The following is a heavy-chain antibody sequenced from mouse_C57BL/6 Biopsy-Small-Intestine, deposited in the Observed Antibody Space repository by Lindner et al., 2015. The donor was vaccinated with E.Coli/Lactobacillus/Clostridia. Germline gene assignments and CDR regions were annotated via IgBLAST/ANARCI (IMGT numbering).Heavy chain of an antibody. V-gene: IGHV5-17*01. Sequence: EVQLQESGGGLVKPGGSLKLSCAASGFTFSDFGMHWVRQAPEKGLVWVAYISSGSRTIYYADTVKGRFTISRDNARNTLFLQMTSLRSEDTAMYYCARHGYGTSYFDYWGQGTTLTVSS. CDR2: ISSGSRTI. CDR1: GFTFSDFG. D-gene: IGHD1-1*01. CDR3: ARHGYGTSYFDY. J-gene: IGHJ2*01.